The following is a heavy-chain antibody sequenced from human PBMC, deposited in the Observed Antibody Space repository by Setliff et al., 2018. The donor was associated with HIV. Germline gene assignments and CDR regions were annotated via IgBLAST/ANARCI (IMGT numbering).Heavy chain of an antibody. CDR1: GGSFSGYF. J-gene: IGHJ4*02. V-gene: IGHV4-34*01. D-gene: IGHD3-10*01. Sequence: PSETLSLTCAVYGGSFSGYFWSWVRQSPGKGLEWIGEINHNRKTKYNPSLKSRVTISIDRSKNQFSLTLNSVIAAYTAVYYCTRVRDHYDSGTYYRPLYFFDSWGQGTLVTVSS. CDR3: TRVRDHYDSGTYYRPLYFFDS. CDR2: INHNRKT.